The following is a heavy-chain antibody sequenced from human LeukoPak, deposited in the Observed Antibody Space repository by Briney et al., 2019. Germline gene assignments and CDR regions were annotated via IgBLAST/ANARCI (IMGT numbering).Heavy chain of an antibody. CDR1: LDSVSSNSAA. V-gene: IGHV6-1*01. CDR2: TYYRSKWYN. D-gene: IGHD4-11*01. CDR3: ARAPSHPTVTTLHFDY. Sequence: SQTLSLTRVISLDSVSSNSAASNWIRQPPSSGLEWLGRTYYRSKWYNDYAVSVKSRITITPDTSKNQFSLQLNSVTPEDTAVYYCARAPSHPTVTTLHFDYWGQGTLVTVSS. J-gene: IGHJ4*02.